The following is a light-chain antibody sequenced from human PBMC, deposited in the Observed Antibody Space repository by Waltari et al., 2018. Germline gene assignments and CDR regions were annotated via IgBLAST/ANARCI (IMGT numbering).Light chain of an antibody. CDR2: SNN. J-gene: IGLJ1*01. Sequence: QSVLTQPPSASGTPGQRVTISCSGSSFNIGSNTVNWYQQLPGTAPKLLIYSNNQRPSWAPDRFAGSKSGTSASLAISGLQSEDEADYYCAAWDDSLNGSYVFGTGTKVTVL. CDR1: SFNIGSNT. V-gene: IGLV1-44*01. CDR3: AAWDDSLNGSYV.